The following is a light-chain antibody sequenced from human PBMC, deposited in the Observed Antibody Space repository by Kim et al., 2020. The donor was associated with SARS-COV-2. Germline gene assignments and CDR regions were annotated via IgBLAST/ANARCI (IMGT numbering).Light chain of an antibody. CDR1: SSDFCGFTY. CDR2: EVI. J-gene: IGLJ1*01. CDR3: TTHGGYNYV. Sequence: PGRSVTISCSGTSSDFCGFTYVSCYQQPPGKAPKLIIYEVIKRPSGVPDRFSGSKSGNTASLTVSGLQAEDEADYYCTTHGGYNYVFGTGTKVTVL. V-gene: IGLV2-8*01.